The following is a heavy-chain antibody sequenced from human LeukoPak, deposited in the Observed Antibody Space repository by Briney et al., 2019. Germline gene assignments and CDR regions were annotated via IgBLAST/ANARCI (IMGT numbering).Heavy chain of an antibody. V-gene: IGHV3-23*01. CDR1: GFTFTDYA. D-gene: IGHD1-26*01. Sequence: GGSLRLSCAASGFTFTDYAMTWVRQAPGKGLEWVSSISANGAITVYGDSVKGRFTISRDNSKNTLYLQMNSLRAEDTAFYYCAKILPGSQSGYWGQGTLVTVSS. CDR2: ISANGAIT. CDR3: AKILPGSQSGY. J-gene: IGHJ4*02.